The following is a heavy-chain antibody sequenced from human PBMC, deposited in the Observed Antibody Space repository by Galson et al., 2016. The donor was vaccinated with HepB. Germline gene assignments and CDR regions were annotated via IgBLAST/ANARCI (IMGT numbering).Heavy chain of an antibody. CDR1: GYSFTSYW. CDR3: ARHRYYYDSSGYYYALGY. CDR2: IDPSDSYT. V-gene: IGHV5-10-1*01. Sequence: QSGAEVTKPGESLRISCKGSGYSFTSYWISWVRQMPGKGLEWMGRIDPSDSYTNYSPSFPGHVTISADKSMSTAYLQWSSLKASDTAMYYCARHRYYYDSSGYYYALGYWGQGTLVTVSS. J-gene: IGHJ4*02. D-gene: IGHD3-22*01.